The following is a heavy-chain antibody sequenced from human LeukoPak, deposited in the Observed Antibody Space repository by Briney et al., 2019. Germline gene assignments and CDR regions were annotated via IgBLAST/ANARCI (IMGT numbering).Heavy chain of an antibody. CDR3: ARGLIVVVVAATSQWFDP. J-gene: IGHJ5*02. CDR2: IYYSGST. D-gene: IGHD2-15*01. V-gene: IGHV4-39*07. Sequence: SETLSLTCTVSGGSINTDSYYWGWVRQPPGKGLEWIGSIYYSGSTWYNPSLKSRVTISVDTSKNQFSLKLSSVTAADAAVYYCARGLIVVVVAATSQWFDPWGQGTLVTVSS. CDR1: GGSINTDSYY.